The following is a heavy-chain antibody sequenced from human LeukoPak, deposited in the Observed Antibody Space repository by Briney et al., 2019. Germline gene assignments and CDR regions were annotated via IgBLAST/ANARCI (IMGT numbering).Heavy chain of an antibody. D-gene: IGHD3-10*01. J-gene: IGHJ5*02. CDR3: ARGHPRGNWFDP. CDR1: GGSISSYY. V-gene: IGHV4-59*01. CDR2: IYYSGST. Sequence: SETLSLTCTVSGGSISSYYWSWIRQPPGKGQEWIGYIYYSGSTNYNPSLKSRVTISVDTSKNQFSLKLSSVTAADTAVYYCARGHPRGNWFDPWGQGTLVTVSS.